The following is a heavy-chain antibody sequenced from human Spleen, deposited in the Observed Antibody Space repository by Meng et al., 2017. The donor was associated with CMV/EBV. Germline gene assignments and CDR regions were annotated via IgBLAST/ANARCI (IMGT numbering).Heavy chain of an antibody. V-gene: IGHV1-46*01. D-gene: IGHD1-7*01. Sequence: ASVEVSCKASGYTFTSYYMHWVRQAPGQGLEWMGIINPSGGSTSYAQKFQGRVTMTRDTSTSTVYMELSSLRSEDTAVYYCAREIGFPITGTTNYYYYGMDVWGQGTTVTVSS. CDR2: INPSGGST. CDR3: AREIGFPITGTTNYYYYGMDV. CDR1: GYTFTSYY. J-gene: IGHJ6*02.